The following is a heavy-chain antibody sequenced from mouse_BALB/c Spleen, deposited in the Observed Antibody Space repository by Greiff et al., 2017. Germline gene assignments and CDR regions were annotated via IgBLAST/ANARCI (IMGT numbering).Heavy chain of an antibody. V-gene: IGHV3-6*02. D-gene: IGHD1-1*01. J-gene: IGHJ4*01. CDR2: ISYDGSN. Sequence: ESGPGLVKPSQSLSLTCSVTGYSITSGYYWNWIRQFPGNKLEWMGYISYDGSNNYNPSLKNRISITRDTSKNQFFLKLNSVTTEDTATYYCANALYYGSSYYAMDYWGQGTSVTVSS. CDR3: ANALYYGSSYYAMDY. CDR1: GYSITSGYY.